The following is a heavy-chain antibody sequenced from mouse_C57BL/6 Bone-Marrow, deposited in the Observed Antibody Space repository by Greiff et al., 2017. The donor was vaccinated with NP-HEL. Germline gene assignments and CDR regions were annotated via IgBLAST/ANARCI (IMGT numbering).Heavy chain of an antibody. Sequence: QVQLKQPGAELVKPGASVKLSCKASGYTFTSYWMQWVKQRPGQGLEWIGEIDPSDSYTNYNQKFKGKATLTVDTSSSTAYMQLSSLTSEDSAVYYCARTKSNIYWYFDVWGTGTTVTVSS. CDR1: GYTFTSYW. CDR3: ARTKSNIYWYFDV. J-gene: IGHJ1*03. D-gene: IGHD2-5*01. V-gene: IGHV1-50*01. CDR2: IDPSDSYT.